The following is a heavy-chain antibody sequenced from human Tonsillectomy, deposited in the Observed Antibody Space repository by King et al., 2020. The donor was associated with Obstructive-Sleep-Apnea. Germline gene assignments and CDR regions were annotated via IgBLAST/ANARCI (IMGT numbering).Heavy chain of an antibody. CDR1: GFAFSDYS. CDR3: AAAIHYFFDY. J-gene: IGHJ4*02. D-gene: IGHD5-12*01. Sequence: VQLVESGGGVVQPGRSLGLSCAASGFAFSDYSLHGVRQAPGKGLEWVAVILFDGNTKFYADSVKGRATISSDTSKSTLYLQMNGLRAEDTAVYYCAAAIHYFFDYWGQGTVLSVSS. CDR2: ILFDGNTK. V-gene: IGHV3-30-3*01.